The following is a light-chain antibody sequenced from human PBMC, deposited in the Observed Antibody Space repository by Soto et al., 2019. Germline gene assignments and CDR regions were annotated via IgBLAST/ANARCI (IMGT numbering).Light chain of an antibody. CDR2: YDS. J-gene: IGLJ1*01. CDR1: NIGSKR. CDR3: QVWDITTDHYV. V-gene: IGLV3-21*04. Sequence: SYELTQPPSVSVAPEKTARLTCGGDNIGSKRVHWYRQKPGQAPVLVIYYDSDRPSGIPERFSGSNSGTTATLTINRVEAGYEDDYYCQVWDITTDHYVFGTGTKLTVL.